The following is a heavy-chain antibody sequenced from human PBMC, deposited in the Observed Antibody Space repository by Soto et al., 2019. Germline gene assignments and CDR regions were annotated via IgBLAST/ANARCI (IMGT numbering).Heavy chain of an antibody. D-gene: IGHD6-13*01. CDR2: ISGYNGHA. V-gene: IGHV1-18*01. J-gene: IGHJ4*02. Sequence: GASVKVSCKASGYTFTTYGITWVRQAPGQGLEWMGWISGYNGHADYAQKFQGRVTMTSDTSTVTAYMELSSLRSEDTAVYYCARDDQPYSSSSRASDYWGQGTLVTLSS. CDR3: ARDDQPYSSSSRASDY. CDR1: GYTFTTYG.